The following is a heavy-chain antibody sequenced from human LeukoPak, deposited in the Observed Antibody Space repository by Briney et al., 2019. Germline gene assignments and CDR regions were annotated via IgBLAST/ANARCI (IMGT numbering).Heavy chain of an antibody. CDR2: TKPDGRAE. V-gene: IGHV3-7*01. D-gene: IGHD2-15*01. CDR3: ARDGGLHTNFDY. CDR1: GSTFRTYW. J-gene: IGHJ4*02. Sequence: GRSLRLSCAALGSTFRTYWMGWVRQAPGKGLEWVANTKPDGRAEYYADSVRGRVTASRDNANNLLYLQMNRLRAEDTAVYYCARDGGLHTNFDYWGQGTLLTVSS.